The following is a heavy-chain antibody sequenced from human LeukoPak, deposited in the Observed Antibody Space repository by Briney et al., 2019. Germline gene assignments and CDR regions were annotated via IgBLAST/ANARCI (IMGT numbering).Heavy chain of an antibody. Sequence: SETLSLTCTVSGGSISSSSYYWGWIRQPPGKGLEWIGSIYYSGSTYYNPSLKSRVTISVDTSKNQFSLKLSSVTAADTAVYYCARDRQFDPWGQGTLVTVSS. V-gene: IGHV4-39*07. CDR3: ARDRQFDP. CDR2: IYYSGST. CDR1: GGSISSSSYY. J-gene: IGHJ5*02.